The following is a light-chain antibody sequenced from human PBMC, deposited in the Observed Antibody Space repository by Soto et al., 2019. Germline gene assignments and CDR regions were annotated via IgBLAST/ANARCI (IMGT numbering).Light chain of an antibody. CDR1: QSVGVN. J-gene: IGKJ1*01. V-gene: IGKV3-15*01. Sequence: EIVMTQSPATLSVSPGETATLSCRASQSVGVNLAWYQHKPGHGQPPRLLVYGASTRAITIPARFSGSGSGTEFTLTISGLQSEDFAVYYCQQYTNWPRTFGQGTKVDIK. CDR3: QQYTNWPRT. CDR2: GAS.